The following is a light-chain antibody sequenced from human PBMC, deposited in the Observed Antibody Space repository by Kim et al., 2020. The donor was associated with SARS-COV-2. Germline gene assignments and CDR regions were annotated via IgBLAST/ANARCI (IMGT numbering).Light chain of an antibody. J-gene: IGKJ1*01. CDR1: LGISKN. V-gene: IGKV1-27*01. Sequence: SSLSASVGDRVTITCRASLGISKNVAWYQQKPGEVPKLLIHAASTLQSGVPSRFSASRSGTDFTLIISSLQPDDVATYYCQQPWTFGQGTKVDIK. CDR2: AAS. CDR3: QQPWT.